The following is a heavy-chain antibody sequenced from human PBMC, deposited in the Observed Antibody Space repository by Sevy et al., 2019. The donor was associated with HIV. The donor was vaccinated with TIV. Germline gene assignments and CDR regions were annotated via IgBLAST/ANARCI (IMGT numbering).Heavy chain of an antibody. Sequence: GGSLRLSCAASGFTFSSYVMSWVRQAPGKGLEWVSFIRGSGGSTYYVDPVKGRFTISRDNSKNTVYLQMNSLRAEDTAVYYCAKDLTGSGAFDIWGQGTMVTVSS. V-gene: IGHV3-23*01. J-gene: IGHJ3*02. CDR2: IRGSGGST. CDR3: AKDLTGSGAFDI. CDR1: GFTFSSYV. D-gene: IGHD1-26*01.